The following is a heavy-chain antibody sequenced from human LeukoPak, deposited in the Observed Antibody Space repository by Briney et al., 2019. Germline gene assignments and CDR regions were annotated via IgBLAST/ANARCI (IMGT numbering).Heavy chain of an antibody. V-gene: IGHV1-2*02. J-gene: IGHJ4*02. CDR2: IRSNTGGT. CDR1: GYTFTDLY. D-gene: IGHD4-11*01. CDR3: ARHNYDFDFDY. Sequence: ASVKVSCKASGYTFTDLYIHWVRQAPGQGLEWMGFIRSNTGGTSYAQKFQGRVTMNRDTSISTAYMELSGLTSDDTAVYFCARHNYDFDFDYWGQGTLVTVSS.